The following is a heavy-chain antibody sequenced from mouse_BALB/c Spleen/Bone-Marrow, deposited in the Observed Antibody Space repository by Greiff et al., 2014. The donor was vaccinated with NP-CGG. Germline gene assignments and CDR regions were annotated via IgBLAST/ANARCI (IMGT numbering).Heavy chain of an antibody. Sequence: DVKLQESGAELVKPGASVKLSCTTSGFNIKDTYIHWVKQRPEQGLEWIGRIDPANGNTKYDPEFQGKATITADTSSNTAYLHLSSLTPEDTAVYSCAHDAPFAYWGQGTLVTVSA. V-gene: IGHV14-3*02. CDR3: AHDAPFAY. D-gene: IGHD2-3*01. J-gene: IGHJ3*01. CDR2: IDPANGNT. CDR1: GFNIKDTY.